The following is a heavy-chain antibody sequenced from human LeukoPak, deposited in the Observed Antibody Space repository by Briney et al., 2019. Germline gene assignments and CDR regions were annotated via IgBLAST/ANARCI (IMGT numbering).Heavy chain of an antibody. Sequence: SVKVSCKASVGTFSSYAISWVRQAPGQGLEWMGRIIPIFGIAKYAQKFQGRVTITADKSTSTAYMELSSLRSEDTAVYYCARGCYYYGSGSYCLYGMDVWGQGTTVTVSS. CDR2: IIPIFGIA. J-gene: IGHJ6*02. CDR1: VGTFSSYA. V-gene: IGHV1-69*04. D-gene: IGHD3-10*01. CDR3: ARGCYYYGSGSYCLYGMDV.